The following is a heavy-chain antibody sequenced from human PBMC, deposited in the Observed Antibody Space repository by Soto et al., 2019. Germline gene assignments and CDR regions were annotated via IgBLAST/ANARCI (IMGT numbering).Heavy chain of an antibody. CDR2: ISWNSGSI. Sequence: EVQLVESGGGLVQPGRSLRLSCAASGFTFDDYAMHWVRQAPGKGLEWVSGISWNSGSIGYADSVKGRFTISRDNAKNSLYLQMNSLRAEDTALYYCAKAFESVVALYNWFDPWGQGTLVTVSS. V-gene: IGHV3-9*01. J-gene: IGHJ5*02. CDR3: AKAFESVVALYNWFDP. CDR1: GFTFDDYA. D-gene: IGHD2-15*01.